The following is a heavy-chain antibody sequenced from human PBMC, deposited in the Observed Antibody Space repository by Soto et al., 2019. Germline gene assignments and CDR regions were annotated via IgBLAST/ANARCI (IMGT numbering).Heavy chain of an antibody. J-gene: IGHJ6*02. CDR1: GYTFTSYD. CDR2: MNPNSGNT. V-gene: IGHV1-8*01. D-gene: IGHD6-13*01. Sequence: ASVKVSCKASGYTFTSYDINWVRQATGQGLEWMGWMNPNSGNTGYAQKFQGRVTMTRNTSISTAFMELSSLTFEDTAVYFCAGRPESSTAGTNYYYGMDVWGQGTTVTVSS. CDR3: AGRPESSTAGTNYYYGMDV.